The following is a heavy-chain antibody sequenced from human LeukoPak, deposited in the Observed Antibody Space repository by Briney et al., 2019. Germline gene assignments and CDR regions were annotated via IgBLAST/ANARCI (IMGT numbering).Heavy chain of an antibody. CDR3: AREAALGFDY. CDR2: XYYSGRT. J-gene: IGHJ4*02. CDR1: GGSISXXX. Sequence: SSKTLXLTXXVSGGSISXXXXXXXRQPPGXXLEWIXYXYYSGRTXXXPSLXSRVTISXDTSKNQFSLKLSYVTAADTAVYYCAREAALGFDYWGQGTLVTVSS. V-gene: IGHV4-59*01.